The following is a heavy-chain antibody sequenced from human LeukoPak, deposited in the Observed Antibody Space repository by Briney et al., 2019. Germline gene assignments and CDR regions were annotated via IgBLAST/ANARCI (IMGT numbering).Heavy chain of an antibody. CDR2: INPNSGGT. V-gene: IGHV1-2*02. Sequence: HWASVTVSCKASGYTFTGYYMHWVRQAPGQGLEGMGWINPNSGGTNYAQMFQGRVTMTRDTSISTAYMELSRLRSDDTAVYYCARAFPRITMMVVVPTGYYYGMDVWGQGTTVAVSS. CDR1: GYTFTGYY. D-gene: IGHD3-22*01. J-gene: IGHJ6*02. CDR3: ARAFPRITMMVVVPTGYYYGMDV.